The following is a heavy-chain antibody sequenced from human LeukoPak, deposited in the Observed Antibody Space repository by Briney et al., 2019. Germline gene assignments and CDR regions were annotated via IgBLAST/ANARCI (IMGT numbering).Heavy chain of an antibody. J-gene: IGHJ4*02. CDR1: GYTFTSYS. CDR3: ARVEVLRFLEWYGRDY. CDR2: IRAYNANT. Sequence: APVKVCCKPSGYTFTSYSISRVRQAPGHGPEGMGWIRAYNANTNYAQKLQGRVTMNTDTSTSTAYMELRSLRSDDTAVYYCARVEVLRFLEWYGRDYWGQGTLVTVSS. D-gene: IGHD3-3*01. V-gene: IGHV1-18*01.